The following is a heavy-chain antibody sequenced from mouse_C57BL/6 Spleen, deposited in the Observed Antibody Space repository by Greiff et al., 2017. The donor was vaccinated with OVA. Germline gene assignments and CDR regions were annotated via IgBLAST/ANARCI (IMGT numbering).Heavy chain of an antibody. CDR3: ARSCTDYSNYYDLDD. V-gene: IGHV1-82*01. D-gene: IGHD2-5*01. Sequence: VQLQQSGPELVKPGASVKISCKASGYAFSSSWMNWVKQRPGKGLEWIGRIYPGDGDTNYNGKFKGKATLTADKSSSTAYMQLSSLTSEDSAVYFWARSCTDYSNYYDLDDWGQGTTLTVSS. CDR1: GYAFSSSW. J-gene: IGHJ2*01. CDR2: IYPGDGDT.